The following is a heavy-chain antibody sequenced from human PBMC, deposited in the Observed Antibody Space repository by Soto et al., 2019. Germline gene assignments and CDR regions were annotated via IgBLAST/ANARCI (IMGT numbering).Heavy chain of an antibody. J-gene: IGHJ2*01. CDR1: GFTFSSYA. CDR2: ISGSGGST. V-gene: IGHV3-23*01. CDR3: AKDQSDVHWYFDL. Sequence: EVQLLESGGGLVQPGGSLRLSCAASGFTFSSYAMSWVRQAPGKGLEWVSAISGSGGSTYYADSVKVRFTISRDNSMNTLYLQMNSLRAEDPAVSYCAKDQSDVHWYFDLWGRGTLVTVSS.